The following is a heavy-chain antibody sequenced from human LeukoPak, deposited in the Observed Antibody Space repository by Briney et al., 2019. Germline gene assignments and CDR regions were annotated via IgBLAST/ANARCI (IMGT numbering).Heavy chain of an antibody. CDR3: ANAPPGLQQYGMDV. J-gene: IGHJ6*02. Sequence: GGSLRLSCAASGFTFSSYSMNWVRQAQGKGLEWVSDISGSGGSTYYADSVKGRFTISRDNSKNTLYLQMNSLRAEDTAVYYCANAPPGLQQYGMDVWGQGTTVTVSS. V-gene: IGHV3-23*01. D-gene: IGHD3-16*01. CDR1: GFTFSSYS. CDR2: ISGSGGST.